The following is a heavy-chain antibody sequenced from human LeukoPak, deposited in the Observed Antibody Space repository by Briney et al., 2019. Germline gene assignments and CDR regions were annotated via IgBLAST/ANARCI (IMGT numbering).Heavy chain of an antibody. CDR3: ARGGVVGRLRFLSPPPYYFDY. CDR2: INPNSGGT. Sequence: ASVKVSCKASGYTFTGYYMHWVRQAPGQGLELMGWINPNSGGTNYAQKFQGRVTMTRDTSISTAYMELSRLRSDDTAVYYCARGGVVGRLRFLSPPPYYFDYWGQGTLVTVS. J-gene: IGHJ4*02. D-gene: IGHD3-3*01. CDR1: GYTFTGYY. V-gene: IGHV1-2*02.